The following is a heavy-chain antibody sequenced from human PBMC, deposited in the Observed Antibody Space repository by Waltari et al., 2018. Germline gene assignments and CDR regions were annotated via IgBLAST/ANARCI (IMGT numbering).Heavy chain of an antibody. CDR1: GGSISSYY. V-gene: IGHV4-59*01. J-gene: IGHJ6*03. CDR3: ARVRQLDYYYYYMDV. D-gene: IGHD6-13*01. CDR2: ISYSGST. Sequence: QVQLQESGPGLVKPSETLSLTCTVSGGSISSYYWSWIRQPPGKGLEWSGYISYSGSTNYIPAHKSRVTMSVDTSKNQFSLKLSSVTAADTAVYYCARVRQLDYYYYYMDVWGKGTTVTFSS.